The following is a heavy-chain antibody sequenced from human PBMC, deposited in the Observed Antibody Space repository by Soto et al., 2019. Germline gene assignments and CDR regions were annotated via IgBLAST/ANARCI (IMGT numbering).Heavy chain of an antibody. J-gene: IGHJ5*02. Sequence: QVQLVQSGAEVKKPGASVKVSCKASGYTFTSYDINWVRQATGQGLEWMGWMNPNSGKTGYAQKFQGRVTMTRNTSIRTAYMELSSLRSEDTAVYYCALGGEIYSSSSEYNWFDPWGQGTLVTVSS. V-gene: IGHV1-8*01. CDR3: ALGGEIYSSSSEYNWFDP. D-gene: IGHD6-6*01. CDR2: MNPNSGKT. CDR1: GYTFTSYD.